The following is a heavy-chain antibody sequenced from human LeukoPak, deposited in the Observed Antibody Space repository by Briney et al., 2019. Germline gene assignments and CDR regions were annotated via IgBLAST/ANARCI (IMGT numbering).Heavy chain of an antibody. V-gene: IGHV4-34*01. Sequence: SETLSLTCAVYGGSFSGYFWTWIRQSPGKGLEWIGEISAGGNSNENPSLKSRVTIPADRSKNQFSLKMSSATAADTGVYYCARVIYDSSGYHPTIDYWGQGTLVTVSS. D-gene: IGHD3-22*01. J-gene: IGHJ4*02. CDR1: GGSFSGYF. CDR2: ISAGGNS. CDR3: ARVIYDSSGYHPTIDY.